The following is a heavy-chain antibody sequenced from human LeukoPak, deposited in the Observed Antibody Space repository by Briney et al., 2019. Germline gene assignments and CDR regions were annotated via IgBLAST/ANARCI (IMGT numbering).Heavy chain of an antibody. D-gene: IGHD6-6*01. J-gene: IGHJ5*02. CDR1: GGSFSGYY. CDR2: INHSGST. CDR3: AKDSSSSGGGLDP. V-gene: IGHV4-34*01. Sequence: SETLSLTCAVYGGSFSGYYWSWIRQPPGKRLEWIGEINHSGSTNYNPSLKSRVTISVDTSKNQFSLKLSSVTAADTAVYYCAKDSSSSGGGLDPWGQGTLVTVSS.